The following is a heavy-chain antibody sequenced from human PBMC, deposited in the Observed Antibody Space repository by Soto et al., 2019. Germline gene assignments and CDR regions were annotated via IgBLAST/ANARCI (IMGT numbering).Heavy chain of an antibody. CDR3: ARQGDYFFFQAEDGIRVVRSVSAFLLNRSSDL. V-gene: IGHV5-51*07. CDR1: RYSESSSW. D-gene: IGHD3-10*02. Sequence: SLPRSGERRRYSESSSWSSPFHQITGKGLEWMGIIYPGDSDTRYSPSFQGQVTISADTSISTAYLQWSSLKASDTAMYYCARQGDYFFFQAEDGIRVVRSVSAFLLNRSSDL. CDR2: IYPGDSDT. J-gene: IGHJ2*01.